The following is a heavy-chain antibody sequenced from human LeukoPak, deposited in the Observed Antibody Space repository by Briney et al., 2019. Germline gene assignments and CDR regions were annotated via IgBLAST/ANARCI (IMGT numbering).Heavy chain of an antibody. Sequence: PGGSLRLSCAASGFTFSSYAMSWVRQAPGKGLEWVSAISGSGGSTYYADSVKGRFTISRDNSKNTLYLQMNSLRAEDTAVYYCAKRGEYVIFGVVIPYFDYWGQGTLVTVSS. V-gene: IGHV3-23*01. CDR3: AKRGEYVIFGVVIPYFDY. CDR2: ISGSGGST. D-gene: IGHD3-3*01. J-gene: IGHJ4*02. CDR1: GFTFSSYA.